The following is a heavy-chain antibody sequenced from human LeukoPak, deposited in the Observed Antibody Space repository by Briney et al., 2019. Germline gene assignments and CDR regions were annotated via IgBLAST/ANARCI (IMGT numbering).Heavy chain of an antibody. J-gene: IGHJ4*02. Sequence: GGSLRLSCAASGFTFSIYAMNWVRQAPGRGLEWVSGISGRGYSTYYADSVKGRFTISRDNSRDNSKITLYLQMKSQTAEDTAVYYCAKDRSCVSAACHGGFDSWGQGNLVTVSS. CDR3: AKDRSCVSAACHGGFDS. CDR2: ISGRGYST. V-gene: IGHV3-23*01. CDR1: GFTFSIYA. D-gene: IGHD3-16*01.